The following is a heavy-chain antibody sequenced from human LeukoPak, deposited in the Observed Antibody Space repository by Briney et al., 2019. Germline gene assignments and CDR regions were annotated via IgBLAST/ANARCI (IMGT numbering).Heavy chain of an antibody. Sequence: GGSLRLSCAGSGFTFSRYAMSWVRQAPGKGLEWVSAISRSGGTTYYADSVKGRSTISRDNSKNTLYLQMSSLRAEDTAIYYCAKPYYYDSTGYEYYYYGMDVWGQGTMVTVTS. CDR1: GFTFSRYA. J-gene: IGHJ6*02. D-gene: IGHD3-22*01. V-gene: IGHV3-23*01. CDR2: ISRSGGTT. CDR3: AKPYYYDSTGYEYYYYGMDV.